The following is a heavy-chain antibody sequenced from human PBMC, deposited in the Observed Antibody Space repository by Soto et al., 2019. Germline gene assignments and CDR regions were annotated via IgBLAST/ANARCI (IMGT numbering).Heavy chain of an antibody. Sequence: QVQLVQSGAEVKKPGASVKVSCKASGYTFTSYGISWVRQAPGQGREWMGWISSYNGNTNYAQKLQGRVTMTTDTSTSTAYMELRRLRSDDTAVYYCAREEGYCSGGSCAANDYWGQGTLVTVSS. CDR3: AREEGYCSGGSCAANDY. D-gene: IGHD2-15*01. V-gene: IGHV1-18*01. J-gene: IGHJ4*02. CDR1: GYTFTSYG. CDR2: ISSYNGNT.